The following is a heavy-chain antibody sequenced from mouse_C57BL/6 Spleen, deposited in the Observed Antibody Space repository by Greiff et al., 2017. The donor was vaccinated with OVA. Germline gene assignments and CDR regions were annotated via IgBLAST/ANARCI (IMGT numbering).Heavy chain of an antibody. CDR2: ISSGSSTI. Sequence: VQLKESGGGLVKPGGSLKLSCAASGFTFSDYGMHWVRQAPEKGLEWVAYISSGSSTIYYADTVKGRFTISRDNAKNTLFLQMTSLRSEDTAMYYCARQYYGSSHYFDYWGQGTTLTVSS. CDR1: GFTFSDYG. D-gene: IGHD1-1*01. CDR3: ARQYYGSSHYFDY. V-gene: IGHV5-17*01. J-gene: IGHJ2*01.